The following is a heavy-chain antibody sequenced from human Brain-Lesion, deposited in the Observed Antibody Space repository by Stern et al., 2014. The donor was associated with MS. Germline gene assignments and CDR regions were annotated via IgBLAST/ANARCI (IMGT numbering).Heavy chain of an antibody. V-gene: IGHV3-74*02. J-gene: IGHJ5*01. CDR1: GFTFSNYW. CDR3: ARGERWFDS. CDR2: VNNDGRRT. Sequence: VQLVESGGGLVQPGGSLRLSCAASGFTFSNYWMHWVRQAPWKGLVWLSRVNNDGRRTSYADSVKGRFTMSRDNAKNTLYLQMNSLRVEDTAIYYCARGERWFDSWGQGTLVTVSS. D-gene: IGHD3-10*01.